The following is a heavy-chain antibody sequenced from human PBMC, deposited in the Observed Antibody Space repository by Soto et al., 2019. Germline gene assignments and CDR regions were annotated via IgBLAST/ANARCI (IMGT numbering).Heavy chain of an antibody. V-gene: IGHV3-53*01. CDR3: ARDRVESGYPEYFQN. J-gene: IGHJ1*01. Sequence: EVQLVESGGGLIQPGGSLRLSCAASGFTVSSNYMSWVRQAPGKGLELVSVIYSGGSTYYADSVKGRFTISRDNSKNTLYLQMNGLRAEDTAVYYCARDRVESGYPEYFQNWGQGTLVTGSS. D-gene: IGHD3-22*01. CDR1: GFTVSSNY. CDR2: IYSGGST.